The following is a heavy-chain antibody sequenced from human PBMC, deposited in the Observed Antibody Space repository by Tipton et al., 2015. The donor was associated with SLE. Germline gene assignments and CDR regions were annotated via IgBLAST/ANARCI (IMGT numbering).Heavy chain of an antibody. CDR3: ASQTAAVGAFDI. Sequence: SLRLSCAASGFTFSGSAMHWVRQASGKGLEWVGRIRSKANSYATAYAASVKGRFTISRDDSKNTAYLQMNSLKAEDTAVYYCASQTAAVGAFDIWGQGTMVTVSS. J-gene: IGHJ3*02. CDR1: GFTFSGSA. CDR2: IRSKANSYAT. V-gene: IGHV3-73*01. D-gene: IGHD6-13*01.